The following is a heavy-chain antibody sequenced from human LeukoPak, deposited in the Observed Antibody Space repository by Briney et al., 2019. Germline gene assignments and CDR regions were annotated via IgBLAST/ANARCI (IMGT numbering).Heavy chain of an antibody. CDR2: VTNSGGST. Sequence: GGSLRLSCTVSGFTFSTYDMSWVRLTTGEGLEWVSTVTNSGGSTYYADSVEGRFTISRDNSKNTLYLQMNSLTDDDAAVYFCARYCSGGSCFYNYYGMDVWGQGATVTVSS. D-gene: IGHD2-15*01. V-gene: IGHV3-23*01. CDR1: GFTFSTYD. CDR3: ARYCSGGSCFYNYYGMDV. J-gene: IGHJ6*02.